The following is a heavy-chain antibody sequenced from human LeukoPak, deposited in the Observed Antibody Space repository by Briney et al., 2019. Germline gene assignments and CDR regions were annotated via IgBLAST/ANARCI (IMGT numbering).Heavy chain of an antibody. CDR1: GGSISSYY. V-gene: IGHV4-59*08. J-gene: IGHJ3*02. D-gene: IGHD1-26*01. Sequence: SETLSLTCTVSGGSISSYYWSWIRQPPGKGLEWMGYIYYSGSTNYNPSLKSRVTISVDTSKNQFSLELSSVTAADTAVYYCARHLGPSETAIVAFDIWGQGTMVTVSS. CDR2: IYYSGST. CDR3: ARHLGPSETAIVAFDI.